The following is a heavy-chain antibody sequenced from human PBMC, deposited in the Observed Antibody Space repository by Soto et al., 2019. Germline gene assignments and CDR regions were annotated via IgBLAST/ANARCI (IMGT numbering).Heavy chain of an antibody. V-gene: IGHV4-4*07. CDR3: ARRPSTSSIGTFDI. CDR1: GGSISSFY. Sequence: QVQLQESGPGLVKPSETLSLTCTVSGGSISSFYWKWIRLSAGKGLEWIGRIYLSGTTTYNPSLQSRLTMSVDTSKNHFSLTLKSLIAADTAVYYCARRPSTSSIGTFDIWCQGTKVTVSS. D-gene: IGHD6-6*01. CDR2: IYLSGTT. J-gene: IGHJ3*02.